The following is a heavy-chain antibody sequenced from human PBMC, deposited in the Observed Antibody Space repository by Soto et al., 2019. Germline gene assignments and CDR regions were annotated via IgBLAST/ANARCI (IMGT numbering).Heavy chain of an antibody. CDR1: GGTISRYI. CDR2: IIPILGIA. D-gene: IGHD1-26*01. J-gene: IGHJ4*02. Sequence: SVKVSCKTSGGTISRYIISWVRQAPGQGLEWMGRIIPILGIANYAQKFQGRVTITADKSTSTAYMELSSLRSEDTAVYYCARFPQTAIVGAAYFDYWGQGTLVTVSS. CDR3: ARFPQTAIVGAAYFDY. V-gene: IGHV1-69*02.